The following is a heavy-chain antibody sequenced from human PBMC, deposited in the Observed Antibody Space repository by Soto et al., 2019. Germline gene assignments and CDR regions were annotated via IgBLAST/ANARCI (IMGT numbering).Heavy chain of an antibody. V-gene: IGHV2-70*04. CDR3: ARSAKAKCDSDY. J-gene: IGHJ4*02. CDR1: GFSLSTSGMR. CDR2: IDWDDDK. Sequence: GSGPTLVNPTQTLTPTCTFSGFSLSTSGMRVSWIRQPPGKALEWLARIDWDDDKFYSTSLKTRLTISKDTSKSQVVLTMTNMDPVDTATYYCARSAKAKCDSDYSAQGTLVT.